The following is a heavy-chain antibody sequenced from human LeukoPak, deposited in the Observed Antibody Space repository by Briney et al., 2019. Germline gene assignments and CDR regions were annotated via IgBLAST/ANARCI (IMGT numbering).Heavy chain of an antibody. J-gene: IGHJ4*02. D-gene: IGHD6-6*01. Sequence: PSETLSLTCTVSGGSISSYHWSWIRQPPGEGLEWIGFVYNTGNTNFNPSLKSRVTMSIDTSQNQFSLKLSSVTAADTAVYYCAGIEYSSSGFDYWGQGTLVTVSS. CDR3: AGIEYSSSGFDY. V-gene: IGHV4-59*04. CDR1: GGSISSYH. CDR2: VYNTGNT.